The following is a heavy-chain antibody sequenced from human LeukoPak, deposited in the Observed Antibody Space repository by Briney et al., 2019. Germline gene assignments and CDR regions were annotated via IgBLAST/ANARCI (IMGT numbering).Heavy chain of an antibody. D-gene: IGHD6-13*01. CDR3: ARDSAGNVY. CDR2: IKQDGSEK. Sequence: GGSLRLSCEASGFTFSTYWMSWVRQAPGKGLEWVANIKQDGSEKYYVDSVKGRFTIFRDNAKNSLYLQMNSLRAEDTAMYYCARDSAGNVYWGQGTLVTVSS. CDR1: GFTFSTYW. J-gene: IGHJ4*02. V-gene: IGHV3-7*01.